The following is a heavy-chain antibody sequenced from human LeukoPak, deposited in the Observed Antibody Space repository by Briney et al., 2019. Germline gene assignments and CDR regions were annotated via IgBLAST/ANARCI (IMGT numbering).Heavy chain of an antibody. CDR2: IWYDGSNK. V-gene: IGHV3-33*01. CDR1: GFAFRSYG. CDR3: ARGLGDIVVVPAATPDY. J-gene: IGHJ4*02. Sequence: PGRSLRVSCAASGFAFRSYGMHWVRQAPGKGLEWVAVIWYDGSNKYYADSVKGRFTISRDNSKNTLYLQMNSLRAEDTALYYCARGLGDIVVVPAATPDYWGQGTLVTVSS. D-gene: IGHD2-2*01.